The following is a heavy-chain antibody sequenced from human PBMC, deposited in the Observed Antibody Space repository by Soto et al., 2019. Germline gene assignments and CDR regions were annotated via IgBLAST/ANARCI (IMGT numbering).Heavy chain of an antibody. CDR3: TRDQRYYDSSGYYPLDS. Sequence: PGGSLRLGCTASGVTCGGYAMSWFRQAPGKGLEWVGFIRSKAYGGTTEYAASVKGRFTISRDDSKSIAYLQMNSLKTEDTAVYYCTRDQRYYDSSGYYPLDSWGQGT. D-gene: IGHD3-22*01. CDR2: IRSKAYGGTT. V-gene: IGHV3-49*03. CDR1: GVTCGGYA. J-gene: IGHJ4*02.